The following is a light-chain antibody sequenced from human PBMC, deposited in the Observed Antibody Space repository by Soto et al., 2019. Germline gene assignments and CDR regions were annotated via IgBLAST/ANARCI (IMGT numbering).Light chain of an antibody. CDR2: KGS. J-gene: IGKJ1*01. CDR3: QGFRR. CDR1: QGIGSW. V-gene: IGKV1-5*03. Sequence: DIQMTQSPSTLSASVGDRVTITCRASQGIGSWLAWYQQKPGKAPKLSIHKGSFLECGVLSRISGCGSGTEFTLTINGLQPDDFATYYCQGFRRFGQGTKVE.